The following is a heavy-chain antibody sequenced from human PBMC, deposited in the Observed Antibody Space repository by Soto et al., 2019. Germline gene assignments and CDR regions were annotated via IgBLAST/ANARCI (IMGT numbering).Heavy chain of an antibody. V-gene: IGHV3-43*01. Sequence: PGGSLRLSCAASGFTFDDYTMHWVRQAPGKGLEWVSLISWDGGSTYYADSAKGRFTISRDNSKNSLYLQMNSLRTEDTALYYCASSSSWAPLGIWGQGTMVTVSS. CDR1: GFTFDDYT. CDR3: ASSSSWAPLGI. CDR2: ISWDGGST. D-gene: IGHD6-13*01. J-gene: IGHJ3*02.